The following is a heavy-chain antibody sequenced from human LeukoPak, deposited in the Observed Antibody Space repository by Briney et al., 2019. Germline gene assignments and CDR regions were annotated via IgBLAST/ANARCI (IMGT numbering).Heavy chain of an antibody. Sequence: PSETLSPTCTVSGGSISSSSYYWGWIRQPPGKGLEWIGSIYYSGSTYYNPSLKSRVTISVDTSKNQFSLKLSSVTAADTAVYYCARFHGDVDYWGQGTLVTVSS. CDR2: IYYSGST. J-gene: IGHJ4*02. D-gene: IGHD7-27*01. CDR3: ARFHGDVDY. V-gene: IGHV4-39*01. CDR1: GGSISSSSYY.